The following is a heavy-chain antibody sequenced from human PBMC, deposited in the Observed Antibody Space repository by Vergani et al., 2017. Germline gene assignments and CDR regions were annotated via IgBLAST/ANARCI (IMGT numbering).Heavy chain of an antibody. J-gene: IGHJ4*02. CDR2: ISGQNFRT. Sequence: EVQLLESGGGSAQPGESLRLSCVASGFTFTAHGLNWVRQAPGKGLEWVSGISGQNFRTHYADSVKGRFTISRDNSKNTLSLQMNSLRAEDTAIYYCAKVFYQDSATYKRPVFDFWGQGTLVTVSS. CDR1: GFTFTAHG. V-gene: IGHV3-23*01. CDR3: AKVFYQDSATYKRPVFDF. D-gene: IGHD1-1*01.